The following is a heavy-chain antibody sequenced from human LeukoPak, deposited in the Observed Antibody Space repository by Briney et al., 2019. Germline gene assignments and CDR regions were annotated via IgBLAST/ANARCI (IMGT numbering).Heavy chain of an antibody. V-gene: IGHV3-48*03. D-gene: IGHD2-2*01. CDR3: ASSIVVVPAAAIDEI. Sequence: GGSLRLSCAASGFTFSSYEMNWVRQAPGKGLEWVSYISSSGSTIYYADSVKGRFTISRDNAKNSLYLQMNSLRAEDTAVYYCASSIVVVPAAAIDEIWGQGTLVTVSS. CDR1: GFTFSSYE. J-gene: IGHJ4*02. CDR2: ISSSGSTI.